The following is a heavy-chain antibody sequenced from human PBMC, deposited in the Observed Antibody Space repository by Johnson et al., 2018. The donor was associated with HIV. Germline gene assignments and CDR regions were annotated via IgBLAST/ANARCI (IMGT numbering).Heavy chain of an antibody. D-gene: IGHD3-16*01. Sequence: VQLVESGGGLVQPGGSLRLSCAASGFTFSSYDMHWVRQATGKGLEWVSAIGTAGDTYYPGSVKGRFTISRDNAKNSLYLQMNSLRAEDTAVYYCARDRWGLKDAFDIWGQGTMVTVSS. CDR2: IGTAGDT. J-gene: IGHJ3*02. CDR3: ARDRWGLKDAFDI. V-gene: IGHV3-13*01. CDR1: GFTFSSYD.